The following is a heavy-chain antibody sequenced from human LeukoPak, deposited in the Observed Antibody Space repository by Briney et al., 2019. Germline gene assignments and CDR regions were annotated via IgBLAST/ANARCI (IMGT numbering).Heavy chain of an antibody. CDR2: ISGSGGST. CDR1: GFTFSSYA. J-gene: IGHJ4*02. D-gene: IGHD2-15*01. CDR3: AKSDYVNLIYCSGGSCYIDY. V-gene: IGHV3-23*01. Sequence: GRSLRLSCAASGFTFSSYAMSWVRQAPGKGLEWVSAISGSGGSTYYADSVKGRFTISSDNSKNTLYLQMNSLRAEDTAVYYCAKSDYVNLIYCSGGSCYIDYWGQGTLVTVSS.